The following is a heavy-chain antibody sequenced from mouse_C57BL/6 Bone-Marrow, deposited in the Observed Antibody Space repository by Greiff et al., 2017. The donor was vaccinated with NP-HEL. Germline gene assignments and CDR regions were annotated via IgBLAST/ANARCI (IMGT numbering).Heavy chain of an antibody. CDR3: ARKGLRYFY. CDR2: IYPRSGNT. J-gene: IGHJ2*01. D-gene: IGHD1-1*01. CDR1: GYTFTSSG. V-gene: IGHV1-81*01. Sequence: QVQLQQSGAELARPGASVKLSCKASGYTFTSSGISWVKQRTGQGLEWIGEIYPRSGNTYYNEKFKGKATLTADKSSSTAYMELRSLTSEDSAVYFCARKGLRYFYWGQGTTLTVSS.